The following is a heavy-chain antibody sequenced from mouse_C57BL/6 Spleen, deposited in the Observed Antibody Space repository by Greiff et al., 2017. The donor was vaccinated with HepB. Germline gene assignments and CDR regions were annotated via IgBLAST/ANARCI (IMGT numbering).Heavy chain of an antibody. CDR3: ARETGNYFDY. CDR1: GYTFTSYW. V-gene: IGHV1-52*01. D-gene: IGHD4-1*01. Sequence: VQLQQPGAELVRPGSSVKLSCKASGYTFTSYWMHWVKQRPIQGLEWIGNIDPSDSETHYNQKFKDKATLTVDTSSSTAYMQLSSLTSEDSAVYYGARETGNYFDYWGQGTTLTVSS. J-gene: IGHJ2*01. CDR2: IDPSDSET.